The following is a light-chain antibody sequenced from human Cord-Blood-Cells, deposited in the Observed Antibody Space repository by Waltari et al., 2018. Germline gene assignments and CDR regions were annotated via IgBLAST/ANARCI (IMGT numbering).Light chain of an antibody. V-gene: IGLV2-18*02. CDR2: EVS. CDR3: SSYTSSSTWV. Sequence: QSALTQPPSVSGSPGQSVTIPCTGTSSDVGSYNSVSWYQQPPGTAPKLMIYEVSNRPSGVPDRFSGSKSGNTASLTISGLQAEDEADYYCSSYTSSSTWVFGGGTKLTVL. J-gene: IGLJ3*02. CDR1: SSDVGSYNS.